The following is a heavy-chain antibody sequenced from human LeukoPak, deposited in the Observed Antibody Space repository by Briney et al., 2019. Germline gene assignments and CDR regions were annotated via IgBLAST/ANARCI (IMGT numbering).Heavy chain of an antibody. J-gene: IGHJ4*02. V-gene: IGHV3-49*04. CDR1: GFTFSSYS. D-gene: IGHD3-9*01. CDR2: IRSKVYGGTT. CDR3: TSRVLRYFDYLAPFEY. Sequence: GGSLRLFCAASGFTFSSYSFNWVRQAPGKGLEWVGFIRSKVYGGTTEYAASVKGRFTISRDDSKSIAYLEINSLKTEDTAVYYCTSRVLRYFDYLAPFEYWGQGTLVTVSS.